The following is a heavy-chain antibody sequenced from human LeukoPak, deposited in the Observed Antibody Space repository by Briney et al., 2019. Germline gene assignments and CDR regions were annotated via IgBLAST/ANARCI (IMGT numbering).Heavy chain of an antibody. CDR1: GGTFSSYA. Sequence: GASVKVSCKASGGTFSSYAISWVRQAPGQGLEWMGGIIPIFGTANYAQKFQGRVTITADESTSTAYMELSSLRSEDTAVYYCAREVXXHNGVVVATTLDYYYYGMDVWGQGTTVTVSS. J-gene: IGHJ6*02. CDR3: AREVXXHNGVVVATTLDYYYYGMDV. V-gene: IGHV1-69*13. D-gene: IGHD2-15*01. CDR2: IIPIFGTA.